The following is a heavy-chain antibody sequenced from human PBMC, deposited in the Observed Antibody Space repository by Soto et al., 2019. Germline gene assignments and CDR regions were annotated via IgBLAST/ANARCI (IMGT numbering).Heavy chain of an antibody. CDR3: ARTFDTITYYFDY. D-gene: IGHD3-9*01. J-gene: IGHJ4*02. Sequence: PGGSLRLSCAASEFSFSSYAMHWIRQSPGKGLEWVAVISFNGNSLHYADSVRDRFTISRDNSKNTLYLQMNNLRAEDTAVYYCARTFDTITYYFDYWGQGTLVTAPQ. CDR2: ISFNGNSL. V-gene: IGHV3-30-3*01. CDR1: EFSFSSYA.